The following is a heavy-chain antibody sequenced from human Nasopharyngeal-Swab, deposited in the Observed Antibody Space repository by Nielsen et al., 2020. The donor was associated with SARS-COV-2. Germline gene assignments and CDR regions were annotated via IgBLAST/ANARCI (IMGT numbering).Heavy chain of an antibody. CDR2: INHSGNT. CDR3: ARGRRVVRGVIITNYYYYYYMDV. Sequence: WIRQPPGKGLEWIGEINHSGNTNYNPSLKSRVTISVDTSKDQSSLKLSSVTAADTAVYYCARGRRVVRGVIITNYYYYYYMDVWGKGTTVTVSS. V-gene: IGHV4-34*01. D-gene: IGHD3-10*01. J-gene: IGHJ6*03.